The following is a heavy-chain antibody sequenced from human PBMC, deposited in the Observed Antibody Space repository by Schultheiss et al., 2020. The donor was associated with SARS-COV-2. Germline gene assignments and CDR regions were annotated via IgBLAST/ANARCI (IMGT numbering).Heavy chain of an antibody. D-gene: IGHD3-22*01. CDR3: ARYYDSSGEV. Sequence: GESLKISCKASGYTLITYGISWVRQAPGQGLEWMGWINPNSGGTNYAQKFQGRVTMTRDTSISTAYMELSRLRSDDTAVYYCARYYDSSGEVWGQGTTVTVSS. J-gene: IGHJ6*02. CDR2: INPNSGGT. V-gene: IGHV1-2*02. CDR1: GYTLITYG.